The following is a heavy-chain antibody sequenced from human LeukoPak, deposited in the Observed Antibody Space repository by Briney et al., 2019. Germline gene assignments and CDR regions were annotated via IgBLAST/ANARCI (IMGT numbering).Heavy chain of an antibody. CDR3: ARDLFMTTVTTRDY. CDR1: GFTSSSYE. J-gene: IGHJ4*02. CDR2: ISSRGSTI. Sequence: GGSLRLSCAASGFTSSSYEMNWVRQAPGKGLEWVSYISSRGSTIYYADSVKGRFTISRDNAKNSLYLQMNSLRAEDTAVYYCARDLFMTTVTTRDYWGQGTLVTVSS. V-gene: IGHV3-48*03. D-gene: IGHD4-17*01.